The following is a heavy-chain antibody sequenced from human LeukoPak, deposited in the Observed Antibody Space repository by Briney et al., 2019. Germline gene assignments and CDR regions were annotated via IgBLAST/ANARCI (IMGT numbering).Heavy chain of an antibody. CDR3: AREEPGYDYVWGSYRLFDY. CDR2: ISAYNGNT. D-gene: IGHD3-16*02. Sequence: AASVKVSCKASGYTFTSYGISWERQAPGQGLEWMGWISAYNGNTNYAQKLQGRVTMTTDTSTSTAYMELRSLRSDDTAVYYCAREEPGYDYVWGSYRLFDYWGQGTLVTVSS. CDR1: GYTFTSYG. J-gene: IGHJ4*02. V-gene: IGHV1-18*01.